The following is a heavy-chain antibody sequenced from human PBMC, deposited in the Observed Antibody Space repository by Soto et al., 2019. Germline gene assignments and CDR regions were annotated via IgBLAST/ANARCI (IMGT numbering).Heavy chain of an antibody. J-gene: IGHJ2*01. D-gene: IGHD3-9*01. CDR1: AGSFSGYY. CDR2: INDRGSI. V-gene: IGHV4-34*02. Sequence: QVQIQQWGAGPLRPLETLSLTCGVSAGSFSGYYWAWIRQPPGKGLEWIGEINDRGSINYNPSLKSRVSISLDTSKNHYSLNLMSVTAADTAVYYCARESHDILTGPPWVWYFDLWGRGTLVTVSS. CDR3: ARESHDILTGPPWVWYFDL.